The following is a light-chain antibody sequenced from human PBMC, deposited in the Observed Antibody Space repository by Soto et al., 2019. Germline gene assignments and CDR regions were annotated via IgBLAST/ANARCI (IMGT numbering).Light chain of an antibody. J-gene: IGLJ2*01. V-gene: IGLV1-40*01. CDR2: DNN. CDR3: QSYDSSLSAVV. CDR1: SSNIGPGYD. Sequence: QSVLTQPXSXSXXPXXXVTIXCTGTSSNIGPGYDVHWYQQLPGTAPKVLIYDNNNRPSGVPDRFSGSKSGTSASLAITGLQAEDEADYYCQSYDSSLSAVVFGGGTKLTVL.